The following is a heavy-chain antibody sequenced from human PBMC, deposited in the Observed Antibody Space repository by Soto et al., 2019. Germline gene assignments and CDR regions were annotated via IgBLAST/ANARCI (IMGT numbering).Heavy chain of an antibody. V-gene: IGHV4-4*02. J-gene: IGHJ4*02. D-gene: IGHD2-21*02. CDR2: IYHSGST. Sequence: QVHLQESGPGLVKPSGTLSLTCAVSGGSISTTKWWSWVRQPPGKGLEWIGEIYHSGSTNYNPSLKTRVTISVDTSKNPFSLKVSSVTAADTAVYYCAREGAGDSDSSGFDYWGQGTLVTVSS. CDR3: AREGAGDSDSSGFDY. CDR1: GGSISTTKW.